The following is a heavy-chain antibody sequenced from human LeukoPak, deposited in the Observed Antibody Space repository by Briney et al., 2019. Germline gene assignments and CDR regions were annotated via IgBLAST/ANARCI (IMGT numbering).Heavy chain of an antibody. Sequence: ASVKVSCKASGYTFTSYGISWVRQAPGQGLEWMGWISAYNGNTNYAQKLQGRVTMTTDTSTSTAYMELRSLRSDDTAVYYCARGLWGDFWSGDYYHYYMDVWGEGTTVTVSS. CDR1: GYTFTSYG. D-gene: IGHD3-3*01. V-gene: IGHV1-18*01. CDR3: ARGLWGDFWSGDYYHYYMDV. J-gene: IGHJ6*03. CDR2: ISAYNGNT.